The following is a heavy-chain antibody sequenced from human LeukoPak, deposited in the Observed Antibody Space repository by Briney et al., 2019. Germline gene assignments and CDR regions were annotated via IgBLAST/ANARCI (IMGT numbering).Heavy chain of an antibody. CDR1: GGSFSGYY. Sequence: PSETLSLTCAVYGGSFSGYYWSWIRQPPGKGLEWIGEINHSGSTNYNPPLKSRVTISVDTSKNQFSLKLSSVTAADTAVYYCARAAAMVPWFDPWGQGTLVTVSS. CDR3: ARAAAMVPWFDP. CDR2: INHSGST. J-gene: IGHJ5*02. D-gene: IGHD5-18*01. V-gene: IGHV4-34*01.